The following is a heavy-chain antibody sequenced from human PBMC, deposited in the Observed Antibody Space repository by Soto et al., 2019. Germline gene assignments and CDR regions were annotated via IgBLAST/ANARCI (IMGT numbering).Heavy chain of an antibody. D-gene: IGHD4-4*01. Sequence: QVQLVESGGGVAQPGRSLRLSCAASGFTLSSYSMHWVRQAPGMGLDWVAAMSYDGSSKYFADSVKGRFTISRDNSKITLSLQMNSLGAEDWAVYYCARGRSVSNQEDLEYWGQGTLVTVSS. J-gene: IGHJ4*02. V-gene: IGHV3-30-3*01. CDR2: MSYDGSSK. CDR3: ARGRSVSNQEDLEY. CDR1: GFTLSSYS.